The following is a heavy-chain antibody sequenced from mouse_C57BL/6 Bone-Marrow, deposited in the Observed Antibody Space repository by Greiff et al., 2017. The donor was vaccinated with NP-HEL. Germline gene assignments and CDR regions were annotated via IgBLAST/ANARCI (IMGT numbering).Heavy chain of an antibody. Sequence: QVQLKQSGPGLVQPSQSLSITCTVSGFSLTSYGVHWVRQPPGKGLEWLGVIWSGGSTDYNAAFISRLSISKDNSKSQVFFKMNSLQADDTAIYYCAKSYYDYPYYFDYWGQGTTLPVSS. CDR1: GFSLTSYG. J-gene: IGHJ2*01. CDR2: IWSGGST. D-gene: IGHD2-4*01. V-gene: IGHV2-4*01. CDR3: AKSYYDYPYYFDY.